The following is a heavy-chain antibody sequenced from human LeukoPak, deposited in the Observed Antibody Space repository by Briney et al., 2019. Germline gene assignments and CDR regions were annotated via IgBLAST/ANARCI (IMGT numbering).Heavy chain of an antibody. D-gene: IGHD1-1*01. CDR2: TYYSGST. Sequence: SETLSLTCTVSGGSISSYYWSWIRQPPGKGLEWIGSTYYSGSTYYNPSLKSRVTISVDTSKNQFSLKLSSVTAADTAVYYCARGGQHYPNYYFDYWGQGTLVTVSS. J-gene: IGHJ4*02. CDR3: ARGGQHYPNYYFDY. CDR1: GGSISSYY. V-gene: IGHV4-59*12.